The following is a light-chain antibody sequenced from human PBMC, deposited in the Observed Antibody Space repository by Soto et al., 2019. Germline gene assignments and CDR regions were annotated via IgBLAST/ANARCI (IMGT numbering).Light chain of an antibody. V-gene: IGKV1-9*01. J-gene: IGKJ4*01. CDR3: QQLNSYPLT. CDR1: QDISDY. CDR2: AAS. Sequence: DIQLTQSPSFLSASVGDRVTITCRVSQDISDYLAWYQQRPGKAPKLLIYAASTLQSGVPSRFSGSGSGTEFTLTISSLHPEDFATYSCQQLNSYPLTFGGGTKVEIK.